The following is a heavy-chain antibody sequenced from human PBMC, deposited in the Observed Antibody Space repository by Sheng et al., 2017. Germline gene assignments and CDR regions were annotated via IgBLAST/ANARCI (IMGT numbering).Heavy chain of an antibody. D-gene: IGHD3-3*01. J-gene: IGHJ4*02. CDR1: VPPSILT. CDR3: ARDTRFLHSSYYFDY. Sequence: QVQLQESGPGLVKAFGSPCPSPALSLVPPSILTIGAGSGSPPGRDWSGLDVSIPSGSTDYNPSLRESSTMSVDTSKNQFSLRLRSVTAADTALYYCARDTRFLHSSYYFDYWGQGILVTVSS. V-gene: IGHV4-4*07. CDR2: SIPSGST.